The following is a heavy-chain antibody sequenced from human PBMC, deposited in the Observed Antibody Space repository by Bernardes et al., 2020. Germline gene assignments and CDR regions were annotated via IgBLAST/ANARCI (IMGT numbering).Heavy chain of an antibody. Sequence: GGSLRLSCAASGFTFSSYSMSWIRQAPGKGLEWVSYISSSGSTIYYADSVKGRFTISRDNAKNSLYLQMNSLRAEDTAVYYCARYIAAAQNWFDPWGQGTLVTVSS. CDR2: ISSSGSTI. V-gene: IGHV3-48*04. D-gene: IGHD6-13*01. J-gene: IGHJ5*02. CDR3: ARYIAAAQNWFDP. CDR1: GFTFSSYS.